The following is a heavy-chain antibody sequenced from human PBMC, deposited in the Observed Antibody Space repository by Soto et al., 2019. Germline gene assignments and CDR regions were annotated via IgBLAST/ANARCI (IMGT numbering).Heavy chain of an antibody. Sequence: SETLSLTCTVSGASIISYYWTWIRQSPGKGLEWIGYIYHTGSTSYNPSLKCRVTISFDTSKNQFSLKLSSVTAADTAVYYCARGTNWNYHYWGQGTQVTVSS. D-gene: IGHD1-7*01. CDR1: GASIISYY. J-gene: IGHJ4*02. CDR3: ARGTNWNYHY. CDR2: IYHTGST. V-gene: IGHV4-59*01.